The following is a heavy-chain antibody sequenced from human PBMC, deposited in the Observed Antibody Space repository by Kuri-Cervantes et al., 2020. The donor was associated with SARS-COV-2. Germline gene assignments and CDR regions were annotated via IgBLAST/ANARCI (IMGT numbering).Heavy chain of an antibody. CDR1: GFTFSTYW. V-gene: IGHV3-7*03. J-gene: IGHJ4*02. CDR2: IKQDESQK. D-gene: IGHD6-19*01. Sequence: GESLKISCAASGFTFSTYWMSWVRQTPGKGLEWVANIKQDESQKYYVDSVKGRFTISRDNAKNSLYLQMNSLRAEDTAVYYCARIDGSAVASYDYWGQGTLVTVSS. CDR3: ARIDGSAVASYDY.